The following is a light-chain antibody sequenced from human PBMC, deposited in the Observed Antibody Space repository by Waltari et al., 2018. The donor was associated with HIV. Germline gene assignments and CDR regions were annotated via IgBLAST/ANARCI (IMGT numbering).Light chain of an antibody. CDR2: RNN. CDR1: TSNIGKNY. Sequence: QSVMTQPPSTSGTPGQRVVISCSGSTSNIGKNYVCWYRQFPGTAPKLLIYRNNQRPSGGPDRCAGAKSGTSASLAISGLRSEDEADYFCAVWDDSLSGLWVFGGGTKLTVL. CDR3: AVWDDSLSGLWV. V-gene: IGLV1-47*01. J-gene: IGLJ3*02.